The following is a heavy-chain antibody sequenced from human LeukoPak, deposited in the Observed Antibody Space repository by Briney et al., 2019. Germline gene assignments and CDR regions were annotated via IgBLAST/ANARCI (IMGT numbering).Heavy chain of an antibody. CDR1: GFTFSSYE. V-gene: IGHV3-48*03. J-gene: IGHJ4*02. CDR2: ISSSGSTI. CDR3: ARSVVVVAATSGLDY. D-gene: IGHD2-15*01. Sequence: GGSLRLSCAASGFTFSSYEMIWVRQAPGEGLEWVSYISSSGSTIYYADSVKGRFTISRDNAKNSLYLQMNSLRAEDTAVYYCARSVVVVAATSGLDYWGQGTLVTVSS.